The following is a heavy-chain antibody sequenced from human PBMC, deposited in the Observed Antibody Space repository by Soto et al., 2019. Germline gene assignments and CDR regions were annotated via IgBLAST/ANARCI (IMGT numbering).Heavy chain of an antibody. CDR2: INWNGGST. CDR1: GFTFDDYG. J-gene: IGHJ5*02. V-gene: IGHV3-20*04. Sequence: GGSLRLSCAASGFTFDDYGMSWVRQAPGKGLEWVSGINWNGGSTGYADSVKGRFTISRDNAKNSLYLQMNSLRAEDTALYYCARDSSGVDEHNWFDPWGQGTLVTVSS. CDR3: ARDSSGVDEHNWFDP. D-gene: IGHD3-10*01.